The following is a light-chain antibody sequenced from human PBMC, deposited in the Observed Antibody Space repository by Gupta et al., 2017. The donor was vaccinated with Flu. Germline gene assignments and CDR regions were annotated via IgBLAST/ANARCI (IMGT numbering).Light chain of an antibody. V-gene: IGLV2-14*01. CDR2: DVS. J-gene: IGLJ2*01. Sequence: QSALTQPASVSGSPGQSITISCTGTSSDVGVYNYVSWYQQHPGKAPKLLIYDVSSRPSGVSNRFSGSKSGNTASLTISGLQAEDEGDYYCSSYTSSSSLVVGFGGGTKLTVL. CDR3: SSYTSSSSLVVG. CDR1: SSDVGVYNY.